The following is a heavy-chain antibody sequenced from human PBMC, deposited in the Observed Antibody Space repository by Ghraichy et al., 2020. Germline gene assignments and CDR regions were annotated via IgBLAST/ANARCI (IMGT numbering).Heavy chain of an antibody. V-gene: IGHV3-23*01. CDR1: GFTFNKFA. J-gene: IGHJ4*02. D-gene: IGHD3-22*01. CDR2: ISVSGGST. CDR3: AKGKFYYDSTGYRHFDY. Sequence: LSLTCAASGFTFNKFAFNWVRQAPGKGLEWVSTISVSGGSTYYADSVKGRFTISRDNSKNTVYLQMNSLRAEDTALYYCAKGKFYYDSTGYRHFDYWGQGTLVTVSS.